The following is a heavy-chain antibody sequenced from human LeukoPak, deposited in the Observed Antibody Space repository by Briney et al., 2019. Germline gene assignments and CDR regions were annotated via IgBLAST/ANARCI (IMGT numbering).Heavy chain of an antibody. D-gene: IGHD2-2*01. CDR3: AMRVVGYCSSTSCYPFDY. CDR1: GGSFSGYY. Sequence: PQTMSPASALYGGSFSGYYWSWNRQPPGKLLEWIGEINHSGSTNYNPSLKSRVTRSGDTSKNQFSLKLSSVTAADTAVYYCAMRVVGYCSSTSCYPFDYWGQGTLVTVSS. J-gene: IGHJ4*02. V-gene: IGHV4-34*01. CDR2: INHSGST.